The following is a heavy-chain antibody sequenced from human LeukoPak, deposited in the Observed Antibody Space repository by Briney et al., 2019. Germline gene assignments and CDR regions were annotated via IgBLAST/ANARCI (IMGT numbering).Heavy chain of an antibody. D-gene: IGHD3-10*01. V-gene: IGHV3-30*03. Sequence: GGSLRLSCAASGFTFSSYGMHWVRQAPGKGLEWVAVISYDGSNKYYADSVKGRFTISRDNAKNSLYLQMNSLRAEDTALYYCARGPRYGSGSYTNWFDPWGQGTLVTVSS. CDR1: GFTFSSYG. J-gene: IGHJ5*02. CDR2: ISYDGSNK. CDR3: ARGPRYGSGSYTNWFDP.